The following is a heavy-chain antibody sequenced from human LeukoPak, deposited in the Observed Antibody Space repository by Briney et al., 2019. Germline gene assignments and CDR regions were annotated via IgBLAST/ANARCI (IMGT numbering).Heavy chain of an antibody. V-gene: IGHV1-2*02. J-gene: IGHJ4*02. CDR2: INPNSGGT. D-gene: IGHD3-22*01. Sequence: ASVKVSCKASGYTFTGYYMHWVRQAPGQGLEWMGWINPNSGGTNYAQKFQGRVTMTRDTSISTAYMEVSRLRSDDTAVYYCARDEGDLSWLLLPDYWGQGTLVTVSS. CDR1: GYTFTGYY. CDR3: ARDEGDLSWLLLPDY.